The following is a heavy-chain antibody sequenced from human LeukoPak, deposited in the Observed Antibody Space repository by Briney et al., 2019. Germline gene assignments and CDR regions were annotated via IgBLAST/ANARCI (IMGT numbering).Heavy chain of an antibody. CDR2: IKLDGSDK. D-gene: IGHD5-24*01. Sequence: GGSLRLSCAASGFTFSSYWMNWVRQAPGKGLEWVANIKLDGSDKYYVDSVKGRFTISRDNAKNSLYLQMNSLRAEDTAVYYCARDRGWLQFDYWGQGSLVTAST. CDR3: ARDRGWLQFDY. CDR1: GFTFSSYW. J-gene: IGHJ4*02. V-gene: IGHV3-7*01.